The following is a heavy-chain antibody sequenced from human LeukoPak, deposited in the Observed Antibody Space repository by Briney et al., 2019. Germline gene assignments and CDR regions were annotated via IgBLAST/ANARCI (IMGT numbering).Heavy chain of an antibody. D-gene: IGHD2-2*01. CDR3: AKSPGYCSSTSCYYYYGTDV. Sequence: GGSLRLSCAASGFTFSSYAMSWVRQAPGKGLEWVSAISGSGGSTYYADSVKGRFTISRDNSKNTLYLQMNSLRAEDTAVYYCAKSPGYCSSTSCYYYYGTDVWGQGTTVTVSS. CDR2: ISGSGGST. CDR1: GFTFSSYA. J-gene: IGHJ6*02. V-gene: IGHV3-23*01.